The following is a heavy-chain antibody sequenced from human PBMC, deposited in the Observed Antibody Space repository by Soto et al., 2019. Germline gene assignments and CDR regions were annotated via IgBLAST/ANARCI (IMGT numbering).Heavy chain of an antibody. V-gene: IGHV4-59*08. CDR1: GASFVTYY. CDR2: VFYTGST. CDR3: ARHNYGSGSTYFDY. Sequence: PSETLSLTCTVSGASFVTYYWNWVRQPPGKGLEWIGYVFYTGSTNYNPSLKSRVTISVDTSKNQFSLKLNSMTAADTAVYYCARHNYGSGSTYFDYWGQGTLVTVSS. D-gene: IGHD3-10*01. J-gene: IGHJ4*02.